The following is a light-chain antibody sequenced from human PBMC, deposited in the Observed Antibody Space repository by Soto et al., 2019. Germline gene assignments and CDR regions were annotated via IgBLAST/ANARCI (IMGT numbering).Light chain of an antibody. CDR2: AAS. Sequence: AIRMTQSPSSLSASTGDRVTITCRASQGISSYLAWYQQKPGKAPTLLIYAASTLQSGVPSRFSGSGSGTDFTLTIICLQSEDFATYYCQQYYSYPPITFGQGTRLEIK. CDR3: QQYYSYPPIT. CDR1: QGISSY. V-gene: IGKV1-8*01. J-gene: IGKJ5*01.